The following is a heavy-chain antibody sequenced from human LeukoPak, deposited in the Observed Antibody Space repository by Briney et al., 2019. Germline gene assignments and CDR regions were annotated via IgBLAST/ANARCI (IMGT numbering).Heavy chain of an antibody. Sequence: GRSLRLSCAASGFTFSSYGMHWVRQAPGKGLEWVAVISYDGSNKYYVDSVKGRFSTYRDNSKNTLYLQMNSPRAEDTAVYYCAKESYVWGRPGIYFDYWGQGTLVTVSS. CDR3: AKESYVWGRPGIYFDY. CDR1: GFTFSSYG. D-gene: IGHD3-16*01. CDR2: ISYDGSNK. V-gene: IGHV3-30*18. J-gene: IGHJ4*02.